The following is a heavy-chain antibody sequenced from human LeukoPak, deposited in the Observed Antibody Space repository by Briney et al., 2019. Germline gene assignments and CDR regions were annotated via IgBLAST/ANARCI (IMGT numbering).Heavy chain of an antibody. D-gene: IGHD2-2*01. Sequence: TGGSLRLSCAASGFTFSSYTMNWVRQALGQGLEWVSTISDPHSGSQTHYADSVKGRFTISRDDSQNTVYLQMDSLRAEDTAVYYCTTQLQHHFDYWGQGTQVTVSS. J-gene: IGHJ4*02. V-gene: IGHV3-23*01. CDR3: TTQLQHHFDY. CDR1: GFTFSSYT. CDR2: ISDPHSGSQT.